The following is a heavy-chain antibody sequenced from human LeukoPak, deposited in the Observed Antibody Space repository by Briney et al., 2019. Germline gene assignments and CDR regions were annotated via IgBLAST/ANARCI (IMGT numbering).Heavy chain of an antibody. CDR2: IYYSGST. J-gene: IGHJ4*02. D-gene: IGHD3-10*01. V-gene: IGHV4-39*07. Sequence: SETLSLTCTVSGDSISSSSYYWGWIRQPPGKGPEWIGSIYYSGSTYYNPSLKSRVTISVDTSKNQFSLKLSSVTAADTAVYYCARVWDGDYFDYWGQGTLVTVSS. CDR1: GDSISSSSYY. CDR3: ARVWDGDYFDY.